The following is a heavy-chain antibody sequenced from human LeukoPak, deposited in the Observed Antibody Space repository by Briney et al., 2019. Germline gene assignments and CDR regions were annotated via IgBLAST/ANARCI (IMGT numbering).Heavy chain of an antibody. V-gene: IGHV1-69*04. CDR2: IIPILGIV. CDR3: AREEQLAGNFDY. Sequence: ASVKVSCKASGGTFSSYAISWVRQAPGQGLEWMGRIIPILGIVNYAQKFQGRVTITADKSTSTAYMELSSLRSEDTAVYYCAREEQLAGNFDYWGQGTLVTVSS. J-gene: IGHJ4*02. D-gene: IGHD6-13*01. CDR1: GGTFSSYA.